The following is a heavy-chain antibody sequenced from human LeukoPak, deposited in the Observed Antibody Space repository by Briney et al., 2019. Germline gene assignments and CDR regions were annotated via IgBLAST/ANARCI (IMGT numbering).Heavy chain of an antibody. J-gene: IGHJ5*02. Sequence: ASVKVSCKASGYTFTGYYMHWVRQAPGQGLEWMGWINPNSGGTNYAQKFQGRVTMTRDTSISTAYMELSRLRSDDTAVYYCARGWSYYDSSGSPPFDPWGQGTLVTVSS. CDR2: INPNSGGT. V-gene: IGHV1-2*02. CDR1: GYTFTGYY. CDR3: ARGWSYYDSSGSPPFDP. D-gene: IGHD3-22*01.